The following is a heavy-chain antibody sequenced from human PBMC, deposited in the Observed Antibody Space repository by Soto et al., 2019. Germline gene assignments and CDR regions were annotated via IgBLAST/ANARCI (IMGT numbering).Heavy chain of an antibody. Sequence: SETLSLTCIVSGGSIINNNYYWGWIRQPPGKGLEWIGSIYYSGGTYYNPSLKSRVTISVDTSKDQFSLKLSSVTAADTAIYYCARDSTSPLNFFDPWGQGTLVTVSS. CDR3: ARDSTSPLNFFDP. CDR1: GGSIINNNYY. D-gene: IGHD2-2*01. V-gene: IGHV4-39*02. J-gene: IGHJ5*02. CDR2: IYYSGGT.